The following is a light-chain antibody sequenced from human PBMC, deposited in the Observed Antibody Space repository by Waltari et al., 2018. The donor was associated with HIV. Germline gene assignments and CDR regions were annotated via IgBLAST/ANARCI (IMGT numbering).Light chain of an antibody. CDR1: NSDIGYYNY. J-gene: IGLJ3*02. CDR3: SSLTNSATLSVL. CDR2: EVS. V-gene: IGLV2-14*01. Sequence: QFALTQPASVSGSPGQSITVSCTGTNSDIGYYNYVSWYQQHPGKAPKLIIYEVSNRPAGVSNRGSGSKAGNTASLTISGLQAEDEADYFCSSLTNSATLSVLFGGGTKLTVL.